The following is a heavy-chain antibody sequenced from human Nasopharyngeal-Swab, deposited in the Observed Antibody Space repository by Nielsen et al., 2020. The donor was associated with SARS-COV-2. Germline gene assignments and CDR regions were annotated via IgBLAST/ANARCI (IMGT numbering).Heavy chain of an antibody. CDR3: AKPASGSYFSDFDY. Sequence: GESLKLSCEASGFSFSDHYMDWVRQAPGTGLEWVAVISYDGSNKYYADSVKGRFTISRDNSKNTLYLQMNSLRAEDTAVYYCAKPASGSYFSDFDYWGQGTLVTVSS. D-gene: IGHD1-26*01. CDR1: GFSFSDHY. CDR2: ISYDGSNK. V-gene: IGHV3-30*18. J-gene: IGHJ4*02.